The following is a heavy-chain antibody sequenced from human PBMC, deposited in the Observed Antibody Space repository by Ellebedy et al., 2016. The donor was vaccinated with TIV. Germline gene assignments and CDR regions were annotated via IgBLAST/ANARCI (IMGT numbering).Heavy chain of an antibody. J-gene: IGHJ4*02. V-gene: IGHV3-30*18. CDR1: GFSFETYG. Sequence: GESLKISCGGSGFSFETYGMHWVRQTPGKGLEWVAAISYDGRNKYYADSEKGRFTVSRDNFKNTLFLQMDSLRAEDTSIYHCAKDRHPFITTWYHNYFDYWGQGTLVTVSS. D-gene: IGHD6-13*01. CDR2: ISYDGRNK. CDR3: AKDRHPFITTWYHNYFDY.